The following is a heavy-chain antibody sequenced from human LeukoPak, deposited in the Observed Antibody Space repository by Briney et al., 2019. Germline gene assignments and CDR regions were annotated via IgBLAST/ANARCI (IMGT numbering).Heavy chain of an antibody. D-gene: IGHD5-24*01. Sequence: GGSLRLSCAASGFNFSTYGMHWVRQAPGKGLERVAVISNDGANEHYLDSVKGRFTVSRDNSKNTLYLQMNSLRGEDTAVYYCAKDTIEDYYYYGVDVWGQGTTVTVSS. CDR2: ISNDGANE. V-gene: IGHV3-30*18. CDR3: AKDTIEDYYYYGVDV. J-gene: IGHJ6*02. CDR1: GFNFSTYG.